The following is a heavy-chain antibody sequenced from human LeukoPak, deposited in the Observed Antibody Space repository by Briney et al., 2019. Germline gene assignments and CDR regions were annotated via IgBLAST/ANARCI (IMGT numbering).Heavy chain of an antibody. J-gene: IGHJ3*02. Sequence: PGGSLRLSCAASGFTFSNYWMTWVRQAPGKGLEWIGSIYYSGSTYYNPSLKSRVTISVDTSKNQFSLKLSSVTAADTAVYYCARRSSPDDAFDIWGQGTMVTVSS. V-gene: IGHV4-39*01. CDR1: GFTFSNYW. CDR3: ARRSSPDDAFDI. CDR2: IYYSGST.